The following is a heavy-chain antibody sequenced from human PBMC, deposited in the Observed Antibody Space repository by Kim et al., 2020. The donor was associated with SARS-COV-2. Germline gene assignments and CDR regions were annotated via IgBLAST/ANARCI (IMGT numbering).Heavy chain of an antibody. J-gene: IGHJ4*02. V-gene: IGHV5-51*01. CDR3: ARPSHGGDY. Sequence: SDTRYSPSFQVQVTISADKSISTAYLQWSSLKASDTAMYYCARPSHGGDYWGQGTLVTVSS. CDR2: SDT. D-gene: IGHD3-10*01.